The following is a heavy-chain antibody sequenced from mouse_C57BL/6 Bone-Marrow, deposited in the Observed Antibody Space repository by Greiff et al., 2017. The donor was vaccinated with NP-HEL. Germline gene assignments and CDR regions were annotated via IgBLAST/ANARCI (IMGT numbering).Heavy chain of an antibody. Sequence: VQLQQSGPELVKPGASVKISCKASGYAFSSSWMNWVKQRPGKGLEWIGRIYPGDGDTNYNGKLKGKATLTADKSSSTAYMKLSSLTSEDSAVYFCARTGYLYYFDYWGQGTTLTVSS. CDR1: GYAFSSSW. J-gene: IGHJ2*01. D-gene: IGHD2-2*01. CDR3: ARTGYLYYFDY. CDR2: IYPGDGDT. V-gene: IGHV1-82*01.